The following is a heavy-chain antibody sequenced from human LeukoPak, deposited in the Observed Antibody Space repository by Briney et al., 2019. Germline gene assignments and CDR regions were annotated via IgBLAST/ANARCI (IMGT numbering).Heavy chain of an antibody. V-gene: IGHV4-4*07. CDR1: GGSISSYY. D-gene: IGHD3-22*01. Sequence: SETLSLTCTVSGGSISSYYWSWIRQPAGKGLEWIGRIYTSGSTNYNPSLKSRVTMSVDTSKNQFSLKLSSVTAADTAVYYCARGFPISMIVVVIRGRSYFDYWGQGTLVTVSS. CDR3: ARGFPISMIVVVIRGRSYFDY. CDR2: IYTSGST. J-gene: IGHJ4*02.